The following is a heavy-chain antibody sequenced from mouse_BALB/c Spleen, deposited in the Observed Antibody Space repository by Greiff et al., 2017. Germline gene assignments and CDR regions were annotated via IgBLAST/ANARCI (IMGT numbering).Heavy chain of an antibody. CDR1: GFTFSSFG. D-gene: IGHD2-1*01. Sequence: EVQVVESGGGLVQPGGSRKLSCAASGFTFSSFGMHWVRQAPERGLEWVAYISSGSSTIYYANTVKGRFTISRDNPKNTLFLQMTSLRSEDTAIYYFARNPYGNYVYYFDYWGQGTTLTVSS. CDR2: ISSGSSTI. CDR3: ARNPYGNYVYYFDY. J-gene: IGHJ2*01. V-gene: IGHV5-17*02.